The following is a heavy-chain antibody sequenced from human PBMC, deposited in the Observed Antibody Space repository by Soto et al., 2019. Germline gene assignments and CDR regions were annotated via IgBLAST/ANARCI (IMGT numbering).Heavy chain of an antibody. CDR3: AKGPNGEVGWYFDL. D-gene: IGHD3-16*01. CDR1: GFTFDDYA. V-gene: IGHV3-9*01. Sequence: DVQLVESGGGLVQPGRSLRLSCAASGFTFDDYAMHWVRQAPGKGLEWVSGISWNSGSIGYADSVKGRFTISRDNAKNSLYLQMNSLRAEDTALYYCAKGPNGEVGWYFDLWGRGTLVTVSS. CDR2: ISWNSGSI. J-gene: IGHJ2*01.